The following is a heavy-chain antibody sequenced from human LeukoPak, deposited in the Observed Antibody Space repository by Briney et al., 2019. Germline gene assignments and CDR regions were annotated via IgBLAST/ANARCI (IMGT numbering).Heavy chain of an antibody. CDR1: GFTFSSYA. V-gene: IGHV3-23*01. D-gene: IGHD3-22*01. CDR2: ISGSGGST. CDR3: AKDVTMIVVVTLGY. Sequence: PGGSLRLSCAASGFTFSSYAMSWVRQAPGKGLEWVSAISGSGGSTYYADSVKGRFTISRDNSKNTLYLQMNSLRAEDTAVYYCAKDVTMIVVVTLGYWGQGTLVTVSP. J-gene: IGHJ4*02.